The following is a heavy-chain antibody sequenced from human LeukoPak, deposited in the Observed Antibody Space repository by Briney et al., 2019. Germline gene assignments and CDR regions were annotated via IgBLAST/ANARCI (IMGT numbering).Heavy chain of an antibody. D-gene: IGHD6-13*01. CDR2: ISWNSGNI. CDR3: AKDIAAAGTDDAFDI. J-gene: IGHJ3*02. CDR1: GFTFDDYA. Sequence: GGSLRLSCAASGFTFDDYAMHWVRQAPGKGLEWVSGISWNSGNIGYADSVKGRFTISRDNAKNSLYLQMNSLRAEDTALYYCAKDIAAAGTDDAFDIWGQGTMVTVSS. V-gene: IGHV3-9*01.